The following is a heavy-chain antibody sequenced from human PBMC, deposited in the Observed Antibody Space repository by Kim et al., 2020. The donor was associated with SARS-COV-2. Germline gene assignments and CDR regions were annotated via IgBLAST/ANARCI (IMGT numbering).Heavy chain of an antibody. CDR3: TTAFEF. V-gene: IGHV3-74*01. CDR2: NNDGTNT. J-gene: IGHJ4*02. Sequence: NNDGTNTYDADSVKGRFTISRDNAKNMVSLQMDSLGAEDTAVYYCTTAFEFWGQGTLVTVSS.